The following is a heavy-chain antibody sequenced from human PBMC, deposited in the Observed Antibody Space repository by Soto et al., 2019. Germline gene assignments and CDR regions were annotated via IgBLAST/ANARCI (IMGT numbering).Heavy chain of an antibody. CDR2: IYYSGST. CDR1: GGSISSSSYY. CDR3: AGQTYYDFWSGYSSIQIDY. D-gene: IGHD3-3*01. Sequence: KASETLSLTCTVSGGSISSSSYYWGWIRQPPGKGLEWIGSIYYSGSTYYNPSLKSRVTISVDTSKNQFSLKLSSVTAADTAVYDCAGQTYYDFWSGYSSIQIDYWGQGTLVTVSS. V-gene: IGHV4-39*01. J-gene: IGHJ4*02.